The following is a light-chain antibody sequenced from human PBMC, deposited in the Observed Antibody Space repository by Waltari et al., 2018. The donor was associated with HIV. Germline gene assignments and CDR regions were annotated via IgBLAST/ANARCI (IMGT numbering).Light chain of an antibody. CDR1: QSVSSY. J-gene: IGKJ4*01. Sequence: EIVLTQSPATLSLSPGDRATLSCRASQSVSSYLAWYQQKPGQAPRLLIYDASNRATGIPDRFSGSGSGTDFTLTISSLEPEDFAVYYCQQRSNWPPTFGGGTKVEIK. CDR2: DAS. CDR3: QQRSNWPPT. V-gene: IGKV3-11*01.